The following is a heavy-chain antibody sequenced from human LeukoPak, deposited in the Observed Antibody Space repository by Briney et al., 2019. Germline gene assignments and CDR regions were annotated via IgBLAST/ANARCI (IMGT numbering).Heavy chain of an antibody. Sequence: GGSLRLSCAASGFTFSSYAMSWVRQAPGKGLEWVSAISGSGGSTYYADSVKGRFTISRDNSKNTLYLQMNSLRAEDTAVYYCAKEAGSGWSMADDAFDIWGQGTMVTVSS. CDR3: AKEAGSGWSMADDAFDI. V-gene: IGHV3-23*01. CDR1: GFTFSSYA. J-gene: IGHJ3*02. CDR2: ISGSGGST. D-gene: IGHD6-19*01.